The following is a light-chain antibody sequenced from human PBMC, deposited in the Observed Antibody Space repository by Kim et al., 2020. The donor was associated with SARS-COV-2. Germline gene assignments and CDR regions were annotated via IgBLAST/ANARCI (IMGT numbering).Light chain of an antibody. CDR3: QQHASYPLT. Sequence: IQLTQSPSSLSASIGDRVTITCQASQGITYYLAWYLQKPGKAPKLLIYAASTLQTGVPSKFSGSGSGTDFTLTISSLQPEDIATYYCQQHASYPLTFGGGTKVDIK. CDR1: QGITYY. V-gene: IGKV1-9*01. CDR2: AAS. J-gene: IGKJ4*01.